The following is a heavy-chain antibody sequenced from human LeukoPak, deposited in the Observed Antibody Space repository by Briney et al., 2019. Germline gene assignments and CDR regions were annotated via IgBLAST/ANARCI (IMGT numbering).Heavy chain of an antibody. CDR2: IYYSGST. Sequence: SQTLSLTCTVSGGSISSGGYYWSWLRQHPGKGLEWIGYIYYSGSTYYNPSLKRRFTISVDTSKNQFSLTLSSVTAADTAVDYCARAPRGYYDSSGYILDYWGQGTLVTVSS. CDR1: GGSISSGGYY. D-gene: IGHD3-22*01. J-gene: IGHJ4*02. V-gene: IGHV4-31*03. CDR3: ARAPRGYYDSSGYILDY.